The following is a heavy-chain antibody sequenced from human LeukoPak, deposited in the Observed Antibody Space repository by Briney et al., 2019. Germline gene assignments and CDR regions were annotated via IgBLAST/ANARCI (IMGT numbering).Heavy chain of an antibody. D-gene: IGHD2-2*01. CDR2: MNPNSGNT. Sequence: GASVKVSCKASGYTFTSYDINWVRQATGQGLEWMGWMNPNSGNTGYAQEFQGRVTMTRNTSISTAYMELSSLRSEDTAVYYCARGRGHILGYCSSTSCYRPDYYYYMDVWGKGTTVTVSS. CDR1: GYTFTSYD. J-gene: IGHJ6*03. CDR3: ARGRGHILGYCSSTSCYRPDYYYYMDV. V-gene: IGHV1-8*01.